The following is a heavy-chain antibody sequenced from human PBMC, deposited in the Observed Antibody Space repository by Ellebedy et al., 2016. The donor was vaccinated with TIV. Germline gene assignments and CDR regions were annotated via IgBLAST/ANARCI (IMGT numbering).Heavy chain of an antibody. CDR3: ASAMGRGSY. V-gene: IGHV3-7*01. J-gene: IGHJ4*02. CDR2: IKHEGGQK. CDR1: GFTFSNYW. D-gene: IGHD3-10*01. Sequence: GGSLRLSCAASGFTFSNYWMNWVRQAPGKGLEWVASIKHEGGQKYYVDSVKGRFSISRDNAKNSLYLQMNSLRAEDTAVYYCASAMGRGSYWGQGTLVTVSS.